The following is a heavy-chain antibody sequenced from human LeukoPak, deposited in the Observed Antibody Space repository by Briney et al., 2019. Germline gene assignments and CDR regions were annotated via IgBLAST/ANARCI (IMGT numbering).Heavy chain of an antibody. Sequence: PGGSLRLSCAASGFIFSSYGMHWVRQAPGKGLEWVAFIRYDGSNKYYADSVKGRFSISRDNSKSTVSLQMDSLTIEDTAVYYCVRGGSPPTSTWSLDEWGQGTLVSVSS. D-gene: IGHD2-2*01. J-gene: IGHJ4*02. CDR3: VRGGSPPTSTWSLDE. V-gene: IGHV3-30*02. CDR1: GFIFSSYG. CDR2: IRYDGSNK.